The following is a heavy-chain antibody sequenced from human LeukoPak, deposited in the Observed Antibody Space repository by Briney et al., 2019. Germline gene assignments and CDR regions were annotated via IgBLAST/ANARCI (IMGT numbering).Heavy chain of an antibody. V-gene: IGHV3-23*01. Sequence: GGSLRLSCAASGFTFSSYAMSWARQAPGKGLEWVSAISGSGGSTYYADSVKGRFTISRDNSKNTLYLQMNSLRAEDTAVYYCAKDLWRFVIRLGAFDIWGQGTMVTVSS. CDR2: ISGSGGST. D-gene: IGHD2/OR15-2a*01. CDR1: GFTFSSYA. J-gene: IGHJ3*02. CDR3: AKDLWRFVIRLGAFDI.